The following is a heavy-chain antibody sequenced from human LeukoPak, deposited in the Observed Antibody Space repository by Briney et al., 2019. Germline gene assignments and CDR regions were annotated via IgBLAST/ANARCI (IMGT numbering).Heavy chain of an antibody. J-gene: IGHJ4*02. V-gene: IGHV3-33*01. CDR3: ARGSGSFSGGFYY. CDR1: GFTLTSYG. D-gene: IGHD1-26*01. CDR2: RWSDGSSK. Sequence: RRSLRLSCAASGFTLTSYGMHWVRHTPGEGLGWVAVRWSDGSSKSLAVSMKGRFTISRDNSKNPLYLQMNSLRAEDTGVYYCARGSGSFSGGFYYWGQGALVTVSS.